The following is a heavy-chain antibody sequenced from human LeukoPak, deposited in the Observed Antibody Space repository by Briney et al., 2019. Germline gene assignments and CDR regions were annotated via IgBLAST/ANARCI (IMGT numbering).Heavy chain of an antibody. Sequence: GGCLRLSCAASGFTFGAYAFTWVRQAPGRGLEGVSSFSGSGDRTYFADSVKGRFTISRDNFKRTLFLQMNSLRAEDTALYYCAKDLDIVATITGNWGQGTLVTVSS. J-gene: IGHJ4*02. CDR1: GFTFGAYA. CDR2: FSGSGDRT. D-gene: IGHD5-12*01. V-gene: IGHV3-23*01. CDR3: AKDLDIVATITGN.